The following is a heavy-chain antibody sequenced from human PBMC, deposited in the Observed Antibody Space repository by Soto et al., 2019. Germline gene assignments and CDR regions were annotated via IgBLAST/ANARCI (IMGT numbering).Heavy chain of an antibody. CDR3: TRPRSSGTTSYYYYYMDV. CDR1: GFTFSGSA. Sequence: GESLKISCAASGFTFSGSAMHWVRQASGKGLEWVGRIRSKANSYATAYAASVKGRFTISRDDSKNTAYLQMNSLKTEDTAVYYCTRPRSSGTTSYYYYYMDVWGKGTTVTVSS. J-gene: IGHJ6*03. D-gene: IGHD1-7*01. CDR2: IRSKANSYAT. V-gene: IGHV3-73*01.